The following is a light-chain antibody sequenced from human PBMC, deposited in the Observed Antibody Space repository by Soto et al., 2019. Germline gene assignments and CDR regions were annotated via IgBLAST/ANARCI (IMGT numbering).Light chain of an antibody. J-gene: IGKJ5*01. CDR3: QQRFSWPIT. Sequence: EIVLTQSPATLSLSPGERVTLSCRASQSISSSLAWYQHKPGQAPRLLIYAASNRATGFPARFSGSGSGTDFTLTISSLEPEDFAVYYCQQRFSWPITFGQGTRLEI. CDR1: QSISSS. CDR2: AAS. V-gene: IGKV3-11*01.